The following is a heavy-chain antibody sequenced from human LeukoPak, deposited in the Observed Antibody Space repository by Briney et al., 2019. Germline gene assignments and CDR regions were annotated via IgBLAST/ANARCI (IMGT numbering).Heavy chain of an antibody. V-gene: IGHV3-53*01. Sequence: GGSLRLSCAASGFTFSSYAMSWVRQAPGKGLEWVSVIYSGGSTYYADSVKGRFTISRDNSENTLYLQMNSLRAEDTAVYYCARVHIIAWFDPWGQGTLVTVSS. J-gene: IGHJ5*02. CDR1: GFTFSSYA. D-gene: IGHD3-10*01. CDR2: IYSGGST. CDR3: ARVHIIAWFDP.